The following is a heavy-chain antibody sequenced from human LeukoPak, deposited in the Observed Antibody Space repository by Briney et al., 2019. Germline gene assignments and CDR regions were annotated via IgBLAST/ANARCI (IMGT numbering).Heavy chain of an antibody. V-gene: IGHV3-23*01. D-gene: IGHD3/OR15-3a*01. CDR2: ISGSGGST. CDR3: AIAGDWLFHAFDI. CDR1: GFTFSSYA. J-gene: IGHJ3*02. Sequence: GGSLRLSCAASGFTFSSYAMSWVRQAPGKGLEWVSAISGSGGSTYYADSVKGRFTISRDNSKNTLYLQMNSLRAEDTAVYYCAIAGDWLFHAFDIWGQGTMVTVSS.